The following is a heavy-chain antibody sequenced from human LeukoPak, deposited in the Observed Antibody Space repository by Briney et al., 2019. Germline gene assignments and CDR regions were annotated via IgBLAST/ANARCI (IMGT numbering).Heavy chain of an antibody. D-gene: IGHD3-10*01. CDR3: ASISSIYGSGSYYY. Sequence: PGGSLRLSCAASGFTVSSNYMSWVRQAPGKGLEWVSVIYSGGSTYYADSVKGRFTISRDNSKNTLYLQMNSLRAEDTAVYYCASISSIYGSGSYYYWGQGTLVTVSS. J-gene: IGHJ4*02. CDR2: IYSGGST. CDR1: GFTVSSNY. V-gene: IGHV3-53*01.